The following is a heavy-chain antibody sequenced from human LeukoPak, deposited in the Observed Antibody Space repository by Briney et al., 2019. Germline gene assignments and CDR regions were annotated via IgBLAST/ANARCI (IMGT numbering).Heavy chain of an antibody. D-gene: IGHD5-12*01. J-gene: IGHJ4*02. CDR3: ARGLYSGYADYSDC. CDR2: INHSGST. V-gene: IGHV4-34*01. Sequence: SETLSLTCAVYGGSFSGYYWSWIRQPPGKGLEWIGEINHSGSTNYNPSLKSRVTISVDTSKNQFSLKLSSVTAADTAVYYCARGLYSGYADYSDCWGQGTQVTVSS. CDR1: GGSFSGYY.